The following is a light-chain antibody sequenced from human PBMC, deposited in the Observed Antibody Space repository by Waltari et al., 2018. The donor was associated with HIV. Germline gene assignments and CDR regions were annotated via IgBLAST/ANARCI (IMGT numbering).Light chain of an antibody. CDR3: AAWDDSLSGWV. V-gene: IGLV1-40*02. CDR1: SSNIGATFA. J-gene: IGLJ3*02. CDR2: ATS. Sequence: QSVLTQPPSVSGAPGQRVIISCTGRSSNIGATFAVHWYQLLPGTAPKLLIYATSNRPSGVPDRFSGSKSGTSASLAISGLRSDDEAHYYCAAWDDSLSGWVFGGGTKLTVL.